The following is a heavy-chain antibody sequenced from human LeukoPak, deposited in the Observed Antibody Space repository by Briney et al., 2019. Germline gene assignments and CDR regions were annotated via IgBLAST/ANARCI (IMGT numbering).Heavy chain of an antibody. Sequence: PGGSLRLSCEGSGFSLSAYNMNWVRQAPGKGLESVSYISSSSATIFYADSVKGRFTISRDNSKNTLYLQMNSLRAEDTAVYYCARDWAGAAAGTGFDYWGQGTLVTVSS. CDR1: GFSLSAYN. V-gene: IGHV3-48*01. CDR3: ARDWAGAAAGTGFDY. D-gene: IGHD6-13*01. CDR2: ISSSSATI. J-gene: IGHJ4*02.